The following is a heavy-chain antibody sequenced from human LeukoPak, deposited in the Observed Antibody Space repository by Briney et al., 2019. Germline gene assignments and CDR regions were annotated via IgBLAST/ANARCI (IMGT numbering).Heavy chain of an antibody. CDR2: IHPSGST. J-gene: IGHJ4*02. CDR1: SGSFSAYY. V-gene: IGHV4-34*01. D-gene: IGHD4-11*01. CDR3: ARGQDSSKSGY. Sequence: SENLSLTCAVSSGSFSAYYWRWIRQPPGQGLEWIGEIHPSGSTNYNPSLRRRATISVDTSKNQFSLTLSSVTAADTAVYYCARGQDSSKSGYWGQGTLVTVSS.